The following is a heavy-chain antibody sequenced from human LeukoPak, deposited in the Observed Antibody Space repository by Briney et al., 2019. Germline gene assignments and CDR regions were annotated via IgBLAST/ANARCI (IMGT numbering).Heavy chain of an antibody. J-gene: IGHJ4*02. V-gene: IGHV1-2*02. Sequence: ASVKVSCKASGYTFTGYYIHWVRQAPGQGLEWMGWINPNSGGTNYAQKFQGRVTMTRDTSISTAYMELSRLRSDDTAVYYCAREWGGIGYYDSSGYFAYWGQGTLVTVSS. D-gene: IGHD3-22*01. CDR1: GYTFTGYY. CDR3: AREWGGIGYYDSSGYFAY. CDR2: INPNSGGT.